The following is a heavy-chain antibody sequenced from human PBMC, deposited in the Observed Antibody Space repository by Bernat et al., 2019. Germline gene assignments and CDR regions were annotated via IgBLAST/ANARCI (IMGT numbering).Heavy chain of an antibody. J-gene: IGHJ4*02. CDR1: GYTFTSYY. CDR3: ASDKQEWELLEGGNFDY. CDR2: INPSGGST. V-gene: IGHV1-46*01. D-gene: IGHD1-26*01. Sequence: QVQLVQSGAEVKKPGASVKVSCKASGYTFTSYYMHWVRQAPGQGLEWMGIINPSGGSTSYAQKFQGRVTMTRDTSTSTVYMELSSLRSEDTAVYYCASDKQEWELLEGGNFDYWGQGTLVTVSS.